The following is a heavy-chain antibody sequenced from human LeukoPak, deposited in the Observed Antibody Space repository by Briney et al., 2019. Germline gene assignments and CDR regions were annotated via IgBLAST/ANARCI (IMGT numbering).Heavy chain of an antibody. CDR2: ISSSGTTI. CDR3: AREGEGSSYYFDY. Sequence: GGSLRLSCAASGFTFSDYYMSWIRQAPGKGLEWVSYISSSGTTIYYADSVRGRFTISRDNAKNSLYLQMNSLRAEDTAVYYCAREGEGSSYYFDYWGQGTLVTVSS. D-gene: IGHD3-10*01. V-gene: IGHV3-11*01. CDR1: GFTFSDYY. J-gene: IGHJ4*02.